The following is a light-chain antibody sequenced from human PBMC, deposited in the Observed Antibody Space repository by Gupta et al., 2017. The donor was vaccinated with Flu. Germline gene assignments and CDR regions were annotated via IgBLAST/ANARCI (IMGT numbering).Light chain of an antibody. V-gene: IGKV2-28*01. CDR2: LGS. J-gene: IGKJ2*03. CDR1: QSLLHSNGYNY. CDR3: RQARQPPYS. Sequence: DMVMTQSPLSLPVTPGEPASISCRSSQSLLHSNGYNYLDWYLQKPVQSPQLLIYLGSNRASGVPDRFSGSGSGTDFTLKISRVEAEDVGIYYCRQARQPPYSFGQGTKLEIK.